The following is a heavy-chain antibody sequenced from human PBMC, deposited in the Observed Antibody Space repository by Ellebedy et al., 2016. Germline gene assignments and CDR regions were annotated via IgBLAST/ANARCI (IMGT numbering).Heavy chain of an antibody. V-gene: IGHV4-59*13. Sequence: SETLSLXXTVSGGSISSYYWSWIRQPPGKGLEWIGYIYYSGSTNYNPSLKSRVTISVDTSRNQFSLKLSSVTAADTAVYYCARLRYDVSGYCLDSWGPGTLVTVSS. CDR2: IYYSGST. CDR1: GGSISSYY. CDR3: ARLRYDVSGYCLDS. J-gene: IGHJ4*02. D-gene: IGHD3-22*01.